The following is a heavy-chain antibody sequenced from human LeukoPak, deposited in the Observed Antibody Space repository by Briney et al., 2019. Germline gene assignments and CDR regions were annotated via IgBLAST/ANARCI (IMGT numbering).Heavy chain of an antibody. D-gene: IGHD3-10*01. CDR3: ARGPFYYYGSGSYYCWGYYFDY. Sequence: PSETLSLTCAVYGGSFSGYYWSWIRQPPGKGLEWIGEINHSGSTNYNPSLKSRVTISVDTSKNQFSLKLSSVTAADTAVYYCARGPFYYYGSGSYYCWGYYFDYWGQGTLVTVSS. CDR2: INHSGST. J-gene: IGHJ4*02. CDR1: GGSFSGYY. V-gene: IGHV4-34*01.